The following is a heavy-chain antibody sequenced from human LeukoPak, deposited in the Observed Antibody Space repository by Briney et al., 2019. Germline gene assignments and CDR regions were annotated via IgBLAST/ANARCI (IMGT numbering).Heavy chain of an antibody. J-gene: IGHJ4*02. V-gene: IGHV6-1*01. CDR1: GDSVSSNSAA. D-gene: IGHD6-19*01. CDR2: TYYRSKWYN. CDR3: ARDRFFYSSGWYYFDY. Sequence: SQTLSLTCAISGDSVSSNSAAWNWSRQSPSRGLEWLGRTYYRSKWYNDYAVSVKSRITINPDTSKNQFSLQLNSVTPEDTAVYYCARDRFFYSSGWYYFDYWGQGTLVTVSS.